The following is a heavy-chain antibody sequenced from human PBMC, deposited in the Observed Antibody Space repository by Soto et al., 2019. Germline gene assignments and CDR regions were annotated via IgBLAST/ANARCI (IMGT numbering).Heavy chain of an antibody. CDR3: ASLRGFDY. CDR1: GFTFSSYD. V-gene: IGHV3-30*03. Sequence: GGSLRLSCAASGFTFSSYDMHWVRQAPGKGLEWVAVISYDGSNKYYADSVKGRFTISRDNSKNTLYLQMNSLRAEDTAVYYCASLRGFDYWGQGTLVTVSS. D-gene: IGHD3-10*01. J-gene: IGHJ4*02. CDR2: ISYDGSNK.